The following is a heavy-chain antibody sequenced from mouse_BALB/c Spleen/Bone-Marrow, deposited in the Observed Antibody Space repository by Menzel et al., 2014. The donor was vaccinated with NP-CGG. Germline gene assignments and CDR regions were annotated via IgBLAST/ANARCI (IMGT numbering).Heavy chain of an antibody. CDR3: TTGFAY. CDR1: GFTFSNYW. J-gene: IGHJ3*01. CDR2: IRLKSNNYAT. V-gene: IGHV6-6*02. Sequence: EVKLMESGGGLVQPGGSMKLSCVASGFTFSNYWMNWVRQSPEKGLEGVAEIRLKSNNYATHYAESVKGRFTISRDDSKSSVYLQMNNLRAEDIGIYYCTTGFAYWGQGTLVTVSA. D-gene: IGHD4-1*01.